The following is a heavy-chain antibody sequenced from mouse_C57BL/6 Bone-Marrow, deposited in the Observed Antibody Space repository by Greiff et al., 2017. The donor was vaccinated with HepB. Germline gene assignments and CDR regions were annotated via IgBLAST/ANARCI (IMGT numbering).Heavy chain of an antibody. CDR1: GFTFSSYA. V-gene: IGHV5-9-1*02. Sequence: EVQLQESGEGLVKPGGSLKLSCAASGFTFSSYAMSWVRQTPEKRLEWVAYISSGGDYIYYADTVKGRFTISRDNARNTLYLQMSSLKSEDTAMYYCTRERGLRRSYWYFDVWGTGTTVTVSS. D-gene: IGHD2-4*01. CDR3: TRERGLRRSYWYFDV. J-gene: IGHJ1*03. CDR2: ISSGGDYI.